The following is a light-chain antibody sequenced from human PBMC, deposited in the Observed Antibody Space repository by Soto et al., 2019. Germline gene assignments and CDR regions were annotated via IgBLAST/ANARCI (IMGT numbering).Light chain of an antibody. J-gene: IGKJ5*01. V-gene: IGKV3D-15*01. CDR1: QNVNSN. CDR3: QQYDNKPPIT. CDR2: GTS. Sequence: SPGERATLSCRASQNVNSNLAWYQQKPGQAPRLLIYGTSTRATGIPDRFSGSGSGTEFTLTISSLQSEDFAIYHCQQYDNKPPITFGQGTRLEIK.